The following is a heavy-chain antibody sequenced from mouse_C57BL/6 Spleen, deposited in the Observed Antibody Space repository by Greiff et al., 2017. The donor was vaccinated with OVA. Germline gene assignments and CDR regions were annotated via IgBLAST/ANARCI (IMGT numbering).Heavy chain of an antibody. CDR1: GYTFTSYW. Sequence: QVQLQQPGAELVMPGASVKLSCKASGYTFTSYWMHWVKQRPGQGLEWIGEIDPSDSYTNYNQKFKGKSTLTVDKSSSTAYMQLSSLTSEDSAVYYCARGSDTTYFDYWGQGTTLTVSS. CDR3: ARGSDTTYFDY. CDR2: IDPSDSYT. D-gene: IGHD1-1*01. V-gene: IGHV1-69*01. J-gene: IGHJ2*01.